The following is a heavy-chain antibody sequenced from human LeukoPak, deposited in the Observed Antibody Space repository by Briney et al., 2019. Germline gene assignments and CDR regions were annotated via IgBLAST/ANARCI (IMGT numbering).Heavy chain of an antibody. CDR3: ARGEQYSYHSSGPKSSDALGI. CDR2: IWYGGSNT. CDR1: GFSFSSHG. D-gene: IGHD3-22*01. J-gene: IGHJ3*02. Sequence: PGGSLRLSCAASGFSFSSHGMHWVRQAPGKGLEWVGSIWYGGSNTYHADSVKGRFTISRDNAKNTLYLQMNSLRAEDTAVYYCARGEQYSYHSSGPKSSDALGIWGQGTMVTVSS. V-gene: IGHV3-33*08.